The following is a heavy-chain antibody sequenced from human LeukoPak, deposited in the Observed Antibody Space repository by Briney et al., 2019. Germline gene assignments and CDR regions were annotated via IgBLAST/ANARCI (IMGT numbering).Heavy chain of an antibody. Sequence: GGSLRLSCAASGFTFSSYSMNWVRQAPGKGLEWVSSISSSSSYIYYADSVKGRFTISRDNAKNSLYLQMNSLRAEDTAVYYCERDPQVSYYYYYMDVWGKGTTVTISS. CDR2: ISSSSSYI. CDR3: ERDPQVSYYYYYMDV. CDR1: GFTFSSYS. J-gene: IGHJ6*03. V-gene: IGHV3-21*01.